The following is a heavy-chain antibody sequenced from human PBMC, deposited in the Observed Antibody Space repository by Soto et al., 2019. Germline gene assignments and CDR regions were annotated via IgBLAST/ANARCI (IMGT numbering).Heavy chain of an antibody. J-gene: IGHJ4*02. CDR1: GFIFSSYS. CDR3: ASGCSGGSCSVD. D-gene: IGHD2-15*01. V-gene: IGHV3-48*02. CDR2: ISSRSSTT. Sequence: GGSLRLSCAASGFIFSSYSMNWVRQAPGKGLEWVSYISSRSSTTYYADSVKGRFTISRDNAKNSLYLQMNSLRDEDTAVYFCASGCSGGSCSVDWGQGTLVTVSS.